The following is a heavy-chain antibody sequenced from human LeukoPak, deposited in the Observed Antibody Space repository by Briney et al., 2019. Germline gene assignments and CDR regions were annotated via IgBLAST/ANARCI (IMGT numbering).Heavy chain of an antibody. CDR2: ISPSGDIT. CDR3: AKDDAWLRFGE. D-gene: IGHD3-10*01. J-gene: IGHJ4*02. V-gene: IGHV3-23*01. Sequence: GGSLRLSCAAAGFTFSNHGMNWVRQAPGKGLEWVSGISPSGDITYYADSVRGRFTISRDNSKNTLYLEVISLTAEDTAVYYCAKDDAWLRFGEWSQGTLVTVSS. CDR1: GFTFSNHG.